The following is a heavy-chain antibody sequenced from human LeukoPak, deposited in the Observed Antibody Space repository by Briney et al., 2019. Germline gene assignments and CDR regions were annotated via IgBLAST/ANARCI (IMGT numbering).Heavy chain of an antibody. D-gene: IGHD5-24*01. CDR1: GFTFNTYS. CDR2: INSSSSSK. J-gene: IGHJ6*03. CDR3: ATSRRDGDNLIDVIDV. Sequence: GGSLRLSCAASGFTFNTYSMNWLRQAPGKGLEWVTSINSSSSSKYYTDSVKGRFTISRDNAKKSLYLQMKRLRAEDTAVYYCATSRRDGDNLIDVIDVWGKGATVTLSS. V-gene: IGHV3-21*01.